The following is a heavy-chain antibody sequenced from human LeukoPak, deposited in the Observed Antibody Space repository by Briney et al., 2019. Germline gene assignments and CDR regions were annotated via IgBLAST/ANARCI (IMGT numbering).Heavy chain of an antibody. Sequence: SETLSLTCTVSGGSISSSSYYWGWIRQPPGKGLEWIGYIYYSGSTNYNPSLKSRVTISVDTSKNQFSLKLSSVTAADTAVYYCARRTMLVRGVMSWFDPWGQGTLVTVSS. CDR1: GGSISSSSYY. J-gene: IGHJ5*02. CDR3: ARRTMLVRGVMSWFDP. D-gene: IGHD3-10*01. V-gene: IGHV4-61*05. CDR2: IYYSGST.